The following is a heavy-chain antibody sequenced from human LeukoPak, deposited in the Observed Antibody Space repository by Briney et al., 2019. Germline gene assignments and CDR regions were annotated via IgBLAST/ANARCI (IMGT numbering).Heavy chain of an antibody. CDR2: IYYSGTT. Sequence: SQTLSLTCTVSGGSIISGGYYWSWIRQHPGKGLEWIGYIYYSGTTYYNPPLKSRVTIPVDTSNNQFSLKVTSVTAADTAVYYCAKSGDGYNFDYWGQGTLVTVSS. CDR1: GGSIISGGYY. D-gene: IGHD5-24*01. J-gene: IGHJ4*02. V-gene: IGHV4-31*03. CDR3: AKSGDGYNFDY.